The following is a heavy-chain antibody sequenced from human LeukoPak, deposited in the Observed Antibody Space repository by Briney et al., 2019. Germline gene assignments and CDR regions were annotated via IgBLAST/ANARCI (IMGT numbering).Heavy chain of an antibody. Sequence: SETLSLTCTVSGGSISSSSYYWGWIRQPPGKGLEWIGSIYYSGSTYYNPSLKSRVTLSVDTSKNQFSLKLSSVTAADTAVYYCARSWSAYSQVFDYWGQGTLVTVSS. D-gene: IGHD3-3*01. J-gene: IGHJ4*02. CDR2: IYYSGST. V-gene: IGHV4-39*01. CDR1: GGSISSSSYY. CDR3: ARSWSAYSQVFDY.